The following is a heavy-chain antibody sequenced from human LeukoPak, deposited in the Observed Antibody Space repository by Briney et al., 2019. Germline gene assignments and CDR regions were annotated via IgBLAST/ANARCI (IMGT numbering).Heavy chain of an antibody. Sequence: KTSETLSLTCTVSGGSISSYYWSWIQQPPGKGLEWIGEINHSGSTNYNPSLKSRVTISVDSSKNQFSLRLSSVTAADTAVYYCARTHYCNEGEPCGAFDVWGQRTMVTVSS. CDR3: ARTHYCNEGEPCGAFDV. V-gene: IGHV4-34*01. CDR1: GGSISSYY. D-gene: IGHD2/OR15-2a*01. J-gene: IGHJ3*01. CDR2: INHSGST.